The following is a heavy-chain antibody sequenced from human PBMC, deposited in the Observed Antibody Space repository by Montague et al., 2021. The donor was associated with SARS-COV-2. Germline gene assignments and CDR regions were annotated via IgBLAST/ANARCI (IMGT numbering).Heavy chain of an antibody. CDR3: ARLGDGVVPSPILGVGPYYSYYYMDV. CDR2: IHHGGST. D-gene: IGHD3-10*01. Sequence: SETLSLTCAVHGGSFSTYSWNWIRQSPGKGLEWIGEIHHGGSTNYNPSLKSRDTISADTSKNQFSLKLTSVAAADTAVYYCARLGDGVVPSPILGVGPYYSYYYMDVWGKGTTVTVSS. CDR1: GGSFSTYS. J-gene: IGHJ6*03. V-gene: IGHV4-34*01.